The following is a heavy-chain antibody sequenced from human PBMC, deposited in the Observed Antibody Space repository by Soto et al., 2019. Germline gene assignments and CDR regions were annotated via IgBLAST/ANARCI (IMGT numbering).Heavy chain of an antibody. CDR2: IKHCGST. CDR3: ARVLSVRGHKWGDFDS. CDR1: GGSFRGYY. D-gene: IGHD7-27*01. J-gene: IGHJ4*02. V-gene: IGHV4-34*01. Sequence: SETLSLTCAVYGGSFRGYYWSWIRQPPGKGLEGIGEIKHCGSTNYNPSLKSRVTISVDTSKNKFSLTLSSVTSADTAVYYCARVLSVRGHKWGDFDSWGQGTLVTVSS.